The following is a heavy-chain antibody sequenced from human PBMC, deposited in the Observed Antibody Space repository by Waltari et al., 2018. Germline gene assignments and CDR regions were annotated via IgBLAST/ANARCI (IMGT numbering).Heavy chain of an antibody. D-gene: IGHD2-15*01. CDR1: GGSISGYY. CDR2: IYASRST. Sequence: QALLQESGPGLVKPSETLSLTCTVSGGSISGYYWNWIRQPPGKGLEWIGRIYASRSTNYNPSLKSRVTISINTSNNQFSLKLSSVTAADTAVYYCARDHYCSGGACYPGGSAFDIWGQGTMVTVSS. V-gene: IGHV4-59*01. J-gene: IGHJ3*02. CDR3: ARDHYCSGGACYPGGSAFDI.